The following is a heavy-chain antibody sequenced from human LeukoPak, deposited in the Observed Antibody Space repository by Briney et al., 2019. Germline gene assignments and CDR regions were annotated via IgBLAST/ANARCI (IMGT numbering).Heavy chain of an antibody. J-gene: IGHJ4*02. Sequence: GASVKVSCKASGGTFSSHAIAWVRQAPGQGPEWMGGIIPISGTANYAQKFQGRVTITTDESTSTAYMELSRLRSDDTAVYYCARDVSPGNYYDSSGFGSDYWGQGTLVTDSS. CDR1: GGTFSSHA. CDR2: IIPISGTA. CDR3: ARDVSPGNYYDSSGFGSDY. V-gene: IGHV1-69*05. D-gene: IGHD3-22*01.